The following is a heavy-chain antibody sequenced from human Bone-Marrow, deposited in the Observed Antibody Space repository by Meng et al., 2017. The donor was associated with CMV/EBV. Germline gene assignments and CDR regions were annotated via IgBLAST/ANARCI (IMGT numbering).Heavy chain of an antibody. Sequence: ASVKVSCKASGYTFTGYYMHWVRQAPGQGLEWMGWINPNSGGTNYAQKFQGRVTMTRDTSISTAYMELSRLRSDDTAVYYCARSDRNYCTNGVCYKYWGQGMLVTVSS. CDR1: GYTFTGYY. J-gene: IGHJ4*02. CDR2: INPNSGGT. CDR3: ARSDRNYCTNGVCYKY. V-gene: IGHV1-2*02. D-gene: IGHD2-8*01.